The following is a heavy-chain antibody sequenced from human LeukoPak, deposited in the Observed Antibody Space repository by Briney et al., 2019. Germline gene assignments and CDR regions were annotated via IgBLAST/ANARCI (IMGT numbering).Heavy chain of an antibody. CDR2: INHSGST. V-gene: IGHV4-34*01. CDR3: ASKRSGYYTKPGYFQH. J-gene: IGHJ1*01. Sequence: PSETLSLTCAVYGGSFSGYYWSWIRQPPGKGLEWIGEINHSGSTNYNPSLKSRVTISVDTSKNQFSLKLSSVTAADTAVYYCASKRSGYYTKPGYFQHWGQGTLVTVSS. D-gene: IGHD3-3*01. CDR1: GGSFSGYY.